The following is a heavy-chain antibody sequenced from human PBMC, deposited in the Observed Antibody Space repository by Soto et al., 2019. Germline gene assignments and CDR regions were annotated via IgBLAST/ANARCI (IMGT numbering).Heavy chain of an antibody. V-gene: IGHV4-59*08. Sequence: QVQLQESGPGLVKPSETLSLSCTVSGGSISSYYWSWFRQSPGKRMEWIGYVHHSWGSSYNPPLQSRVAISLDTSKCQFSLTVTSMTAKDTAVYYCARQGLGPLHGLVGVGGQGTTVRVSS. D-gene: IGHD1-26*01. CDR3: ARQGLGPLHGLVGV. CDR1: GGSISSYY. CDR2: VHHSWGS. J-gene: IGHJ6*02.